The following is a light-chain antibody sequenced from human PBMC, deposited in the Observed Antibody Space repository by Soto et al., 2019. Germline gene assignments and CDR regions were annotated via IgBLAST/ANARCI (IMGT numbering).Light chain of an antibody. CDR3: QQYGSSPT. CDR2: GAS. V-gene: IGKV3-20*01. J-gene: IGKJ3*01. CDR1: QSVSSSY. Sequence: EIVLTQSPGTLSLSPGERATLSCRASQSVSSSYLAWYQQKPGQAPRLLIYGASSRATGIPDRFSGSGSGTDFTLTISRLAPEDFAVDYCQQYGSSPTFGPGTKVDIK.